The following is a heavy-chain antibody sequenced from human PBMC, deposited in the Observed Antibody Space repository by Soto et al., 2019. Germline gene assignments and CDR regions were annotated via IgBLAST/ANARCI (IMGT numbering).Heavy chain of an antibody. Sequence: GGSLRLSCAASGFTFSSYAMHWVRQAPGKGLEWVAVISYDGSNKYYADSVKGRFTISRDNSKNTLYLQMNSLRAEATDVYYCARALYYYDSSGYYQGGAAFEIWGQGTMVTVSS. D-gene: IGHD3-22*01. J-gene: IGHJ3*02. CDR1: GFTFSSYA. CDR2: ISYDGSNK. CDR3: ARALYYYDSSGYYQGGAAFEI. V-gene: IGHV3-30-3*01.